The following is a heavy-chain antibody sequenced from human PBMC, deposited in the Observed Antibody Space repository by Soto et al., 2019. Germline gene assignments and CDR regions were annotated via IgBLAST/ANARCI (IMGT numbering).Heavy chain of an antibody. D-gene: IGHD3-10*01. J-gene: IGHJ6*02. CDR3: ARAYGSGSYYTIFDYYYYGMDV. Sequence: SETLSLTCAVSGGSISSSNWWSWVRQPPGKGLEWIGEIYHSGSTNYNPSLKSRVTISVDKSKNQFSLKLSSVTAADTAVYYCARAYGSGSYYTIFDYYYYGMDVWGQGTTVTVSS. V-gene: IGHV4-4*02. CDR1: GGSISSSNW. CDR2: IYHSGST.